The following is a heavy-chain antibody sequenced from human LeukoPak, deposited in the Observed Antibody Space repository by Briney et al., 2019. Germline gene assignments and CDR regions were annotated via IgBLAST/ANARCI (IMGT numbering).Heavy chain of an antibody. V-gene: IGHV3-30*18. J-gene: IGHJ6*02. CDR3: AKDVSALSHYYGMDV. CDR1: GFTFSSYG. Sequence: PGGSLRLSCAASGFTFSSYGMHWVRQAPGKGLEWVAVTSYDGSNKYYADSVKGRFTISRDNSKNTLYLQMNSLRAEDTAVYYCAKDVSALSHYYGMDVWGQGTTVTVSS. CDR2: TSYDGSNK. D-gene: IGHD2/OR15-2a*01.